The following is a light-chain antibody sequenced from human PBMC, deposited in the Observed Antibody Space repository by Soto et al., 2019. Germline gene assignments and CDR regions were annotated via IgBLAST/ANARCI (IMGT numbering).Light chain of an antibody. J-gene: IGLJ3*02. CDR1: SSNIGAGYD. V-gene: IGLV1-40*01. Sequence: QSVLTQPPSVSVAPGQRVTISCNGSSSNIGAGYDVHWYQQLPGRAPKPLIYGDTNRPSGVPDRFSGSKSGTSSSLAITGLLAEDEADYYCQSYDSSLSGRVFGGGTKLTVL. CDR3: QSYDSSLSGRV. CDR2: GDT.